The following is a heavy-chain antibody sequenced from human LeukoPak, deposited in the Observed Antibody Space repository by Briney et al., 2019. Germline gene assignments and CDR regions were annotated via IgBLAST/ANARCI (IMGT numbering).Heavy chain of an antibody. CDR1: GFTLSGSA. V-gene: IGHV3-73*01. J-gene: IGHJ4*02. CDR2: IRGKADNYAT. D-gene: IGHD3-10*01. CDR3: TRLAAIGSA. Sequence: PGGSLRLSCAASGFTLSGSAVHWVRQAAGKGLEWVGRIRGKADNYATVYTASVEGRFTMSRDDSRKTAYLQMNSLKIEDTAVYYCTRLAAIGSAWGQGTLVTVSS.